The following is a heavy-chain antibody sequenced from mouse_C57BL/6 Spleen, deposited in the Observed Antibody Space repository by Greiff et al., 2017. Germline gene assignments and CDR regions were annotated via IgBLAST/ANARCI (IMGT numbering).Heavy chain of an antibody. CDR1: GFTFTDYY. CDR2: IRNKANGYTT. Sequence: EVKLVESGGGLVQPGGSLSLSCAASGFTFTDYYMSWVRQPPGKALEWLGFIRNKANGYTTEYSVSVKGRFTISRDNSQSILYLQMNALRAEDSATYYCARSYSSYYFDYWGQGTTLTVSS. J-gene: IGHJ2*01. CDR3: ARSYSSYYFDY. D-gene: IGHD2-12*01. V-gene: IGHV7-3*01.